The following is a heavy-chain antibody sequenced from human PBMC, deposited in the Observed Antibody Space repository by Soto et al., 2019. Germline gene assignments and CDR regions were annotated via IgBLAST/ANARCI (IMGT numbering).Heavy chain of an antibody. CDR2: INTDGSST. D-gene: IGHD3-22*01. Sequence: GGSLRLSCAASGFTLSRYWMHWVRQAPGKGLVWVSHINTDGSSTTYADSVKGRFAISRDNAKNTLYLQMNSLRAEDTAVYYCARTGYSYDTRAYDFDFWGQGTVVTVSS. CDR3: ARTGYSYDTRAYDFDF. CDR1: GFTLSRYW. V-gene: IGHV3-74*01. J-gene: IGHJ4*02.